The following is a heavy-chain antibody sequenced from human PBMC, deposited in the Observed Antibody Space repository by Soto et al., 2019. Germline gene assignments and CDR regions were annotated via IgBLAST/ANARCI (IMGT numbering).Heavy chain of an antibody. CDR1: GFTFSSYS. CDR3: ATTAPDSSGYYYGYYFDY. Sequence: PGGSLRLSCAASGFTFSSYSMNWVRQAPGKGLEWVSVIYSGGSTYYADSVKGRFTISRDNSKNTLYLQMNSLRAEDTAVYYCATTAPDSSGYYYGYYFDYWGPGNLVTVSS. V-gene: IGHV3-53*01. CDR2: IYSGGST. J-gene: IGHJ4*02. D-gene: IGHD3-22*01.